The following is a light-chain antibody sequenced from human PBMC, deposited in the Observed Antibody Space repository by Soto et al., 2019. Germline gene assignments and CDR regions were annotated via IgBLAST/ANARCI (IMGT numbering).Light chain of an antibody. V-gene: IGLV2-11*01. J-gene: IGLJ3*02. CDR2: AVT. CDR3: CSYTASDLWV. Sequence: QSVLTQPRSVSGSPGQSVPISCTGTPNDIGGFPYVSWYQQVPGKVPKLMISAVTQRPSGVPDRFSGSKSGNTASLTISGLQADDEADYFCCSYTASDLWVFGGGTKVTVL. CDR1: PNDIGGFPY.